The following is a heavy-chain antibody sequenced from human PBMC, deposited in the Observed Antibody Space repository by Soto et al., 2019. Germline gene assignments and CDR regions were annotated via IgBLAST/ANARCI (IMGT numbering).Heavy chain of an antibody. D-gene: IGHD6-13*01. Sequence: PSETLSLTCAVYGGSFSGYYWSWIRQPPGKGLEWIGEINHSGSTNYNPSLKSRVTISVDTSKNQFSLKLSSVTAADTAVYYCARELRIAAADDWFDPWGQGTLVTVSS. V-gene: IGHV4-34*01. CDR1: GGSFSGYY. J-gene: IGHJ5*02. CDR3: ARELRIAAADDWFDP. CDR2: INHSGST.